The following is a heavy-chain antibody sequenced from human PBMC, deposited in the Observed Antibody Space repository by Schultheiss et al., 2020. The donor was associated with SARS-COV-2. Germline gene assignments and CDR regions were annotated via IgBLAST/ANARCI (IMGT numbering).Heavy chain of an antibody. CDR1: GFTFSDYY. D-gene: IGHD5-12*01. CDR3: ARDGGYGYH. V-gene: IGHV3-74*01. CDR2: INSDGSST. J-gene: IGHJ4*02. Sequence: GGSLRLSCAASGFTFSDYYMSWIRQAPGKGLVWVSRINSDGSSTSYADSVKGRFTISRDNAKNSLYLQMNSLRAEDTAVYYCARDGGYGYHWGQGTLVTVSS.